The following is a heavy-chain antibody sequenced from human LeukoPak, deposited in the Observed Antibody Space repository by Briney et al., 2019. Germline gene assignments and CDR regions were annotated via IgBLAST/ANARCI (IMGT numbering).Heavy chain of an antibody. Sequence: GVSVKVSCKASGYTFIGYYLHWVRQAPGQGLEWMGWINPHNGDTNYAQKFQGRVTMTRDTSITTAYIDLSRLKSDDTAVYYCATVRDIVVGGGPYYFDYWGQGTLVTVSS. J-gene: IGHJ4*02. V-gene: IGHV1-2*02. CDR2: INPHNGDT. CDR3: ATVRDIVVGGGPYYFDY. CDR1: GYTFIGYY. D-gene: IGHD2-15*01.